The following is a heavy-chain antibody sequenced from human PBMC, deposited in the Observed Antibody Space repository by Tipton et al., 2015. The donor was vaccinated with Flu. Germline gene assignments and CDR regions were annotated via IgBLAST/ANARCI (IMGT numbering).Heavy chain of an antibody. J-gene: IGHJ5*02. D-gene: IGHD3-10*01. Sequence: TLSLTCTVSGGSISSSGNHYWGWIRQPPGRGLEWIGSIYNSGTTYYNPSLKSRVTITVDPSKNQFSLNLYSVTAADTAVYYCARQGLTSGRSRLDWFAPWGQGTLVIVSS. V-gene: IGHV4-39*01. CDR2: IYNSGTT. CDR3: ARQGLTSGRSRLDWFAP. CDR1: GGSISSSGNHY.